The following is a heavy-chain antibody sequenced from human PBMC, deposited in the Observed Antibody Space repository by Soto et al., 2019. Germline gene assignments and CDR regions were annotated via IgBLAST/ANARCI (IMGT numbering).Heavy chain of an antibody. D-gene: IGHD3-9*01. CDR2: ISYDGSNK. CDR1: GFTFSSYG. Sequence: QVQLVESGGGVVQPGRSLRLSCAASGFTFSSYGMHWVRQAPGKGLEWVAVISYDGSNKYYADSVKGRFTISRDNSKNTLYLQMNSLRAEDTAVYYCAKDLRPILRYFDDLYGMDVWGQGTTVTVSS. CDR3: AKDLRPILRYFDDLYGMDV. V-gene: IGHV3-30*18. J-gene: IGHJ6*02.